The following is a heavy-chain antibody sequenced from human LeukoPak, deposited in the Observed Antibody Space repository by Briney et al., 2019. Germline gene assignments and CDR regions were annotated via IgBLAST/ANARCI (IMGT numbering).Heavy chain of an antibody. CDR3: ARDLYGSGSLYY. V-gene: IGHV1-69*04. CDR2: IIPILGIA. D-gene: IGHD3-10*01. CDR1: GGTFSSYA. Sequence: SVKVSCKASGGTFSSYAISWVRQAPGQGLEWMGRIIPILGIADYAQKFQGRVTITADKSTSTAYMELSSLRSEDTAVYYCARDLYGSGSLYYWGQGTLVTVSS. J-gene: IGHJ4*02.